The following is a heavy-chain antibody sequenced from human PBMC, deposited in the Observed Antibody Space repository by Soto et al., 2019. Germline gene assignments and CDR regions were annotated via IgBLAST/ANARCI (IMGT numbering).Heavy chain of an antibody. V-gene: IGHV4-4*07. CDR1: GGSISSYY. CDR3: AGVTEVLYYYYGMDV. CDR2: IYTSGST. Sequence: SETLSLSCTVSGGSISSYYWSWIRQPAGKGLEWIGRIYTSGSTNYNPSLKSRVTMSVDTSKNQFSLKLSSVTAADTAVYYCAGVTEVLYYYYGMDVWGQGTTVTVSS. J-gene: IGHJ6*02. D-gene: IGHD1-26*01.